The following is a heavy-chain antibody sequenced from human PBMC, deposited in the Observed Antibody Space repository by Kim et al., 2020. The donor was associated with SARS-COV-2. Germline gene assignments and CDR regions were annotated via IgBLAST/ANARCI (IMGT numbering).Heavy chain of an antibody. CDR2: INHSGST. V-gene: IGHV4-34*01. CDR3: ARGTGGRYYYYMDV. D-gene: IGHD2-15*01. J-gene: IGHJ6*03. Sequence: SETLSLTCAVYGGSFSGYYWSWIRQPPGKGLEWIGEINHSGSTNYNPSLKSRVTISVDTSKNQFSLKLSSVTAADTAVYYCARGTGGRYYYYMDVWGKGT. CDR1: GGSFSGYY.